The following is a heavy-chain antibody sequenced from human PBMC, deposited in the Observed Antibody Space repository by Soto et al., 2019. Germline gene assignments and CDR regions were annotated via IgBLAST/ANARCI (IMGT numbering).Heavy chain of an antibody. J-gene: IGHJ4*02. CDR2: ISAYYGNT. CDR3: ARDTSYAVAGIRLDY. V-gene: IGHV1-18*01. D-gene: IGHD6-19*01. CDR1: GYTFTSYG. Sequence: QVQLVQSGAEVKKPGASVKVSCKASGYTFTSYGISWVRQAPGQGLEWMGWISAYYGNTNYAQKLQGRVTMTTDTSTSIAYLDLRSLRSDDTAVYYCARDTSYAVAGIRLDYWGQGTLVIVSS.